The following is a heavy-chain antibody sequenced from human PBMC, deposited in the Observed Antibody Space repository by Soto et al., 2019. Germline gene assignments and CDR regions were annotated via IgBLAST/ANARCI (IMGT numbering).Heavy chain of an antibody. D-gene: IGHD6-6*01. CDR3: AKYASVEELVTPKYFQH. J-gene: IGHJ1*01. CDR2: ISGSGGST. Sequence: GGSLRLSCAASGFTFSSYAMSWVRQAPGKGLEWVSAISGSGGSTYYADSVKDRFTISRDNSKNTLYLQMNSLRAEDTAVYYCAKYASVEELVTPKYFQHWGQGSLVTVSS. V-gene: IGHV3-23*01. CDR1: GFTFSSYA.